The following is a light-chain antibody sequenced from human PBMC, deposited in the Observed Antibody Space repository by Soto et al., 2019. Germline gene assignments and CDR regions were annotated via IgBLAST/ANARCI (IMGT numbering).Light chain of an antibody. J-gene: IGKJ1*01. CDR2: KAS. CDR3: QQYYSDSST. CDR1: QSVNRW. V-gene: IGKV1-5*03. Sequence: DIQMTQSPSTLSASVEDRVTITCRASQSVNRWLAWYQQKPGKAPLLLIYKASSLESGVPSRFSGSGSETEFTLTISSLQPDDFATYYCQQYYSDSSTFGQGTKVEIK.